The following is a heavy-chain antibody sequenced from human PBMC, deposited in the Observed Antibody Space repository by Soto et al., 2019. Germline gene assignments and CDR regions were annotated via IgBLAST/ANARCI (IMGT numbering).Heavy chain of an antibody. V-gene: IGHV4-59*01. CDR3: ARTGYSSGWYGDYFDY. CDR1: GGSISSYY. Sequence: QVQLQESGPGLVKPSETLSLTCTVSGGSISSYYWSWIRQPPGKGLEWIGYIYYSGSTNYNPSLKSRVTISVDTSKNQFSLKLSSVTAADTAVYYCARTGYSSGWYGDYFDYWGQGTLVTVSS. J-gene: IGHJ4*02. CDR2: IYYSGST. D-gene: IGHD6-19*01.